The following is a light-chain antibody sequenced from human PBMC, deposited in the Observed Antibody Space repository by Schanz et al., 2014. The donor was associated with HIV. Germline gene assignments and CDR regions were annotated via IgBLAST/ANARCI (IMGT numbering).Light chain of an antibody. CDR2: DVS. V-gene: IGLV2-14*03. J-gene: IGLJ1*01. CDR3: SSYTSNISPYV. Sequence: QSALTQPRSVSGSPGQSVTISCTGTAGDVGSYDYVSWYQQHPGKAPKLMIYDVSKRPSGISNRFSGAKSGNTASLTISGLQTEDEADYYCSSYTSNISPYVFGPGTKLTVL. CDR1: AGDVGSYDY.